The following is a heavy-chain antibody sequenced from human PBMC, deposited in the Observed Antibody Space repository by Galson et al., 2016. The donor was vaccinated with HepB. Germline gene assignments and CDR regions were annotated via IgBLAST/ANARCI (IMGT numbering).Heavy chain of an antibody. CDR2: VYYSGST. J-gene: IGHJ3*02. CDR1: GDSINDYY. D-gene: IGHD4-23*01. V-gene: IGHV4-59*01. CDR3: ARGKRAFEI. Sequence: SETLSLTCTVSGDSINDYYWSWIRQPPGKGLQWIGYVYYSGSTNYNPSLKSRVTISGDTSKNHFSLKLSSVTAADTAVYYCARGKRAFEIWGQGTMVTVSS.